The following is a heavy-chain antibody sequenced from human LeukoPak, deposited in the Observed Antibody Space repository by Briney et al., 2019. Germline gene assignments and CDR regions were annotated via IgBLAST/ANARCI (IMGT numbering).Heavy chain of an antibody. CDR1: GYTLTNLS. D-gene: IGHD1-26*01. V-gene: IGHV1-24*01. Sequence: RASVKLSCTASGYTLTNLSMHWVRQAPGKGLEWVGGFDAEDGETSYAQKFQGRVTMTEDTYTDTAYMELSSLRSEDPAVYYCATGRIVGATGYYFDYWGQGTLVTVSS. CDR3: ATGRIVGATGYYFDY. CDR2: FDAEDGET. J-gene: IGHJ4*02.